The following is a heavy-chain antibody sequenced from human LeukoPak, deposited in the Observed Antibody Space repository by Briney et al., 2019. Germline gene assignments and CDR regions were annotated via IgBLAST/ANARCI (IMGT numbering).Heavy chain of an antibody. V-gene: IGHV4-4*07. CDR3: AGNTVAGTFFDY. J-gene: IGHJ4*02. CDR2: IYTSENT. Sequence: SETLSLTCTVSGGSISSDYWSWIRQPAGKGLEWIGRIYTSENTNYNPSLKSRVTLSVDTSKNQFSLKLTSVTAADTAVYYCAGNTVAGTFFDYWGQGTLVTVSS. CDR1: GGSISSDY. D-gene: IGHD6-19*01.